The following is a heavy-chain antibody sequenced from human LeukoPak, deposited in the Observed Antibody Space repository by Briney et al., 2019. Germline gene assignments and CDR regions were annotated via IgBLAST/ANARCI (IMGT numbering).Heavy chain of an antibody. CDR3: ARVVRREGVRGKSYYYGMDV. D-gene: IGHD3-10*01. V-gene: IGHV3-7*01. J-gene: IGHJ6*04. CDR1: GFTFSSYW. CDR2: INQAGSEK. Sequence: PGGSLRLSCAPFGFTFSSYWMSWVRQAPGKGLEWVANINQAGSEKYYVDSVKGRFTISRDNSKNTLYLQMNSLRAEDTAVYYCARVVRREGVRGKSYYYGMDVWGKGATVTVSS.